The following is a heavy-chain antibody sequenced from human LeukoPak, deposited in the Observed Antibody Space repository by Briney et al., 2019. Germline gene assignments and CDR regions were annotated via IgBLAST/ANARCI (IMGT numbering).Heavy chain of an antibody. CDR3: ARVEVAVAWDYFDY. Sequence: QSGGSLRLSCAASGFTFSSYSMNWARQAPGKGLEWVAVISYDGSFKKYADSVKGRFTISRDNSKNTLYLQMNSLRVEDTAVYYCARVEVAVAWDYFDYWGQGTLVTVSS. CDR1: GFTFSSYS. CDR2: ISYDGSFK. J-gene: IGHJ4*02. V-gene: IGHV3-30*03. D-gene: IGHD6-19*01.